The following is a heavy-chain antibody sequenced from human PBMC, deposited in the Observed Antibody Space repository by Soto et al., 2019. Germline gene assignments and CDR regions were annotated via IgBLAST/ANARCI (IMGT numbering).Heavy chain of an antibody. D-gene: IGHD5-18*01. CDR1: GFTFSSYA. V-gene: IGHV3-30-3*01. CDR2: ISYDGSNK. CDR3: ARNGYSGGRRWTWEWYFDY. J-gene: IGHJ4*02. Sequence: QVQLVESGGGVVQPGRSLRLSCAASGFTFSSYAMHWVRQAPGKGLEWVAVISYDGSNKYYADSVKGRFTISRDNSKNTLYLQMNSLRAEDTAVYYCARNGYSGGRRWTWEWYFDYWGQGTLVTVSS.